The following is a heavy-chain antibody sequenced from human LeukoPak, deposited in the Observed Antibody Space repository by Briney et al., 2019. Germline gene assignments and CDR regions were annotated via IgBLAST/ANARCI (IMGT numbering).Heavy chain of an antibody. CDR1: GFTFRNFA. D-gene: IGHD4-17*01. Sequence: SGGSLRLSCAASGFTFRNFAMNWVRQAPGKGLEWVSSISGSSSNIYYADSVKGRFTISRDNAKNSLYLQMNSLRVEDTAVYSCARENDGDYYFDYWGQGTLVTVSS. CDR3: ARENDGDYYFDY. V-gene: IGHV3-21*01. J-gene: IGHJ4*02. CDR2: ISGSSSNI.